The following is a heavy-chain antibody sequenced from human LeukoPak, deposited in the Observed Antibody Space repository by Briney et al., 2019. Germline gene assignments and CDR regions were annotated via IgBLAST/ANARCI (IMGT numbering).Heavy chain of an antibody. D-gene: IGHD3-22*01. CDR2: IYYSGST. CDR1: GGSISSSSYY. CDR3: ARLQVTYDSSGYSYYFDY. Sequence: SETLSLTCTVSGGSISSSSYYWGWIRQPPGKGLEWIGSIYYSGSTYYNPSLKSRVTISVDTSKNQFSLKLSSVTAADTAVYYCARLQVTYDSSGYSYYFDYWGQGTLVTVSS. V-gene: IGHV4-39*01. J-gene: IGHJ4*02.